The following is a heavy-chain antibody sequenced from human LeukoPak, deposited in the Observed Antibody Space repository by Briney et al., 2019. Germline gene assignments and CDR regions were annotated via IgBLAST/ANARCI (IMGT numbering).Heavy chain of an antibody. CDR2: INTNGGRT. D-gene: IGHD5-24*01. J-gene: IGHJ4*02. V-gene: IGHV3-74*01. Sequence: PGRSLRLSCAASGFTFSSYGMHWVRQAPGKGLVWVSRINTNGGRTDYADSVKGRFTISRDNAKNTVSLQMNSLRAEDTAVYYCARSFSGSREYWGQGTRVTVSS. CDR1: GFTFSSYG. CDR3: ARSFSGSREY.